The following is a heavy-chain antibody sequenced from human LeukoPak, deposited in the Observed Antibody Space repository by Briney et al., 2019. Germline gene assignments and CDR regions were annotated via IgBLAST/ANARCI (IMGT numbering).Heavy chain of an antibody. CDR1: GFTFSSYS. CDR2: ISSSSSTI. J-gene: IGHJ4*02. CDR3: ARDLFSGDY. V-gene: IGHV3-48*01. D-gene: IGHD3-9*01. Sequence: GGSLRLSCAASGFTFSSYSMNWVRQAPGEGLEWVSYISSSSSTIYYADSVKGRFTISRDNAKNSLYLQMNSLRAEDTAVYYCARDLFSGDYWDQGTLVTVSS.